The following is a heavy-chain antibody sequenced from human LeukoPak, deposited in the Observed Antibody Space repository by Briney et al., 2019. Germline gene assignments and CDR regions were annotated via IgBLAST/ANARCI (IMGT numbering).Heavy chain of an antibody. CDR1: GYTFSNYV. V-gene: IGHV1-18*01. D-gene: IGHD4-17*01. CDR3: ARTMTTGTTHGELDF. CDR2: ISTYTGNS. Sequence: GASVKVSCKASGYTFSNYVLTWVRQAPGQGPEWMGRISTYTGNSNYAQKFQDRVTMTTDTSTSTAYMELRNLSSDDTAVYYCARTMTTGTTHGELDFWGQGTLVTVSS. J-gene: IGHJ4*02.